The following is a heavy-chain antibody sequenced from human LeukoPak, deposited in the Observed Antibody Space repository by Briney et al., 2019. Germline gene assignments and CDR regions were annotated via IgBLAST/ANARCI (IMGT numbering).Heavy chain of an antibody. V-gene: IGHV4-59*01. CDR1: GGSISSYY. CDR3: ARGEWEYDN. CDR2: IYYTGST. Sequence: ETLSLPCTVSGGSISSYYWSWIRQPPGKGLEWIGYIYYTGSTNYNPSLKSRVTISVDTSKNQFSLKLSSLTAADTAVYYCARGEWEYDNWGQGTLVTVSS. J-gene: IGHJ4*02. D-gene: IGHD1-26*01.